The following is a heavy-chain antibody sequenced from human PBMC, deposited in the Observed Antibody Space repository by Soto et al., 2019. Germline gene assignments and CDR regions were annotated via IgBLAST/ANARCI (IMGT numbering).Heavy chain of an antibody. CDR2: INPNSGGT. Sequence: QVQLVQSGAEVKKPGASVKVSCKASGYTFTGYYMHWVRQAPGQGLEWMGWINPNSGGTNYAQKFQGWVTMTRDTSSSTAYMELGRLRSDDTAVYYCARERAAAGTYYYYMDVWGKGTTVTVSS. V-gene: IGHV1-2*04. J-gene: IGHJ6*03. CDR1: GYTFTGYY. CDR3: ARERAAAGTYYYYMDV. D-gene: IGHD6-13*01.